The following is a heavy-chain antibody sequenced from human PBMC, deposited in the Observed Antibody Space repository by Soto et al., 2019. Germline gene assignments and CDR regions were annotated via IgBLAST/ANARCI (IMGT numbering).Heavy chain of an antibody. CDR2: ISWNSGAI. D-gene: IGHD6-19*01. J-gene: IGHJ2*01. V-gene: IGHV3-9*01. Sequence: EVQLVESGGGLVQPGRSLRLSCAVSGFTFEDYAMIWVRQVPGKGLECVSSISWNSGAIDYAASVKGRFTISRDNAKKSLYLEMNSLRVEATALYYCAKGARSGWPWYFDLWGRGTLVTVSS. CDR1: GFTFEDYA. CDR3: AKGARSGWPWYFDL.